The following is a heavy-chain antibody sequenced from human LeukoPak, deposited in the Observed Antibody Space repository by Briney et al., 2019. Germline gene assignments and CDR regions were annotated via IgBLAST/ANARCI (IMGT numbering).Heavy chain of an antibody. CDR2: IYYSGST. CDR3: AIGYSSSWYRPRYYYYGMDV. J-gene: IGHJ6*02. CDR1: GGSISSYY. D-gene: IGHD6-13*01. V-gene: IGHV4-59*01. Sequence: SETLSLTCTVSGGSISSYYWSWIRQPPGKGLEWIGYIYYSGSTNYNPSLKSRVTISVDTSKNQFSLKLSSVTAADTAVYYCAIGYSSSWYRPRYYYYGMDVWGQGTTVTVSS.